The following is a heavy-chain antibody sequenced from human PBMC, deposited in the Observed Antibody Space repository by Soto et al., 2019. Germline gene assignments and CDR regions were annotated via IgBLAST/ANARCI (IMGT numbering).Heavy chain of an antibody. CDR2: ISYDGSNK. CDR1: GFIFRNHA. CDR3: AREGYTRYHLDY. D-gene: IGHD6-13*01. Sequence: QVQLVESGGGVVQPGRSLRLSCGASGFIFRNHAMHWVRQAPGKGLEWVAVISYDGSNKYYADSVKGRFTISRDNSKNTLYLQMDSLRAEDTAVYYCAREGYTRYHLDYWGQGTLVTVS. V-gene: IGHV3-30-3*01. J-gene: IGHJ4*02.